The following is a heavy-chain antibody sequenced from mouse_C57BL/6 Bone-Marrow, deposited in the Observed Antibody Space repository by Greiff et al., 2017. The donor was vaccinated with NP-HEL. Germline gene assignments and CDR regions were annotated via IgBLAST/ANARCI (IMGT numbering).Heavy chain of an antibody. CDR1: GYTFTSYW. CDR3: ARSRGYDGYLDY. J-gene: IGHJ2*01. D-gene: IGHD2-3*01. Sequence: VQLQQSGAELVKPGASVTMSCKASGYTFTSYWITWVKQRPGQGLEWIGDIYPGSGSTNYNEKFKSKATLTVDTSSSTAYMQLSSLTSEDSAVYYCARSRGYDGYLDYWGQGTTLTVSS. CDR2: IYPGSGST. V-gene: IGHV1-55*01.